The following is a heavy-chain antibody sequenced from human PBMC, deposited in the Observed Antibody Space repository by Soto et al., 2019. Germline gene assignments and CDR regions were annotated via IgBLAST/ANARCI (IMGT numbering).Heavy chain of an antibody. CDR3: ARVQGAVADTGTVFDY. V-gene: IGHV4-30-2*01. J-gene: IGHJ4*02. Sequence: PSETLSLTCAVSGGSISSGGYSWSWIRQPPGKGLEWIGNIYHSGSTNYNPSLKSRVTISVDTSKNQFSLKLSSVTAADMAVYYCARVQGAVADTGTVFDYWGQGTLVTVSS. CDR1: GGSISSGGYS. D-gene: IGHD6-19*01. CDR2: IYHSGST.